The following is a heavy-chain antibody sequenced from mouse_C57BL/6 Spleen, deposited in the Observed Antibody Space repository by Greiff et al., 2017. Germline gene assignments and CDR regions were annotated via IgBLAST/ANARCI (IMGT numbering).Heavy chain of an antibody. CDR2: IYPGSGNT. J-gene: IGHJ4*01. CDR3: ARGNYSNDGAMDY. CDR1: GYNFTDYY. Sequence: VKLMESGAELVRPGASVKLSCKASGYNFTDYYINWVKQRPGKGLEWIARIYPGSGNTYYNEKFKGKATLTAEKSSSTAYMQLSSLTSEDSAVYFCARGNYSNDGAMDYWGQGTSVTVSS. D-gene: IGHD2-12*01. V-gene: IGHV1-76*01.